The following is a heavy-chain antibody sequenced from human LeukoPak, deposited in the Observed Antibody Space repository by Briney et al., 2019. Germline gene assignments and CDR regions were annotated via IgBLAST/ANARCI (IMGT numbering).Heavy chain of an antibody. J-gene: IGHJ4*02. CDR2: VSYDGSNK. D-gene: IGHD3-22*01. CDR1: GFTFSDYA. V-gene: IGHV3-30-3*01. CDR3: AKDHRYYYDSSGYVDY. Sequence: GGSLRLSCATSGFTFSDYAMHWVRQAPGKGLQWVAIVSYDGSNKYYADSVQGRFIMSKDNSKNTLYLQMNSLRAEDTAVYYCAKDHRYYYDSSGYVDYWGQGTLVTVSS.